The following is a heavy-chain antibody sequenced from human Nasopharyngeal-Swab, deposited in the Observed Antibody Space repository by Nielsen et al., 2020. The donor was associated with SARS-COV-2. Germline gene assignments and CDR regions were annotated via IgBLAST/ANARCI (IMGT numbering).Heavy chain of an antibody. Sequence: WVRQPPGKGQEWVSYISSSGSTIYYADSVKGRFTISRDNAKNSLYLQMNSLRAEDTAVYYCARDFDAFDIWGQGTMVTVSS. J-gene: IGHJ3*02. CDR3: ARDFDAFDI. V-gene: IGHV3-48*03. CDR2: ISSSGSTI.